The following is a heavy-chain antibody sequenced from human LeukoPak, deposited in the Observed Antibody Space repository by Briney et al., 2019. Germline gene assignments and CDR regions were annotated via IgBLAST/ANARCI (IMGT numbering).Heavy chain of an antibody. Sequence: WTVTCGSVSSSSYYCGWLRRPRGKGLQGFGIISDSRSTYYNPSLKSRVTRCVVTSNKQYSLKPSSLTAADTAVDYCAGPKSEVGATPFEYWGQGNLVTVSP. D-gene: IGHD1-26*01. CDR1: CGSVSSSSYY. J-gene: IGHJ4*02. V-gene: IGHV4-39*01. CDR3: AGPKSEVGATPFEY. CDR2: ISDSRST.